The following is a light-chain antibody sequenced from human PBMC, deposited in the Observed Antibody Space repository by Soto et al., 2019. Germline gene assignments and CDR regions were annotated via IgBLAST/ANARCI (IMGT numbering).Light chain of an antibody. CDR2: DVT. J-gene: IGLJ3*02. CDR1: SSDVGTHGY. V-gene: IGLV2-8*01. CDR3: MCYAGGNNWV. Sequence: QSVLAQPPSASGSPGQSVTISCTGTSSDVGTHGYVSWYQQHAGKAPKLVIYDVTKRPSGVPDRFCGSKSGNTASLTVSGLQAEDEADYYCMCYAGGNNWVFGGGTKGTVL.